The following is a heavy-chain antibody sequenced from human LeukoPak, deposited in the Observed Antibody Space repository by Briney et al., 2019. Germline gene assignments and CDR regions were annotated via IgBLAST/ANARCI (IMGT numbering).Heavy chain of an antibody. V-gene: IGHV4-30-2*01. J-gene: IGHJ4*02. Sequence: KTSETLSLTCTVSGGSISSGGYYWSWIRQPPGKGLEWIGYIYHSGSTYYNPSLKSRVTISVDRSKNQFSLKLSSVTAADTAVYYCARRAQFLEWIFSQPENSFDYWGQGTLVIVSS. CDR3: ARRAQFLEWIFSQPENSFDY. CDR1: GGSISSGGYY. D-gene: IGHD3-3*01. CDR2: IYHSGST.